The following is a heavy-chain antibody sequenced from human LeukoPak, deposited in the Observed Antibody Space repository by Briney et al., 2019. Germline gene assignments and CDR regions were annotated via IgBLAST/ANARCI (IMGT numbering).Heavy chain of an antibody. V-gene: IGHV3-23*01. CDR2: ISGSGGSA. D-gene: IGHD2-2*01. CDR1: GFTFSSYA. Sequence: GGSLRLSCAASGFTFSSYAMSWVRQAPGKGLEWVSAISGSGGSAYYADSVKGRFTISRDNSKNTLYLQMNSLRAEDTAVYYCAKDFNQLLFRGGFDYWGQGTLVTVSS. J-gene: IGHJ4*02. CDR3: AKDFNQLLFRGGFDY.